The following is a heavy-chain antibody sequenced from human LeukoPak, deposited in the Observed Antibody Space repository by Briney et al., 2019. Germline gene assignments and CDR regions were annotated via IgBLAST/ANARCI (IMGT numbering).Heavy chain of an antibody. CDR1: GGSFSGYY. CDR2: INHSGGT. J-gene: IGHJ5*02. D-gene: IGHD1-26*01. CDR3: ARGGRDNWFDP. V-gene: IGHV4-34*01. Sequence: SETLSLTCAVYGGSFSGYYWSWIRQPPGKGLEWIGEINHSGGTNYNPSLKSRVTISVDTSKNQFSLKLSSVTAADTAVYYCARGGRDNWFDPWGQGTLVTVSS.